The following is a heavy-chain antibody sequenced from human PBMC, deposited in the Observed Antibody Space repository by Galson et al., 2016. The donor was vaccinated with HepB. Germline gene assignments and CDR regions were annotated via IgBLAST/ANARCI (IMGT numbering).Heavy chain of an antibody. CDR1: GGSIVSGGNY. J-gene: IGHJ3*02. V-gene: IGHV4-31*03. CDR2: IYYNGDT. D-gene: IGHD6-6*01. CDR3: AKDGRRIAPRLGGDDDFDI. Sequence: TLSLTCSVSGGSIVSGGNYWTWIRQHPGKGLEWIGYIYYNGDTYYNPSLKRRVSISRDTSKNQFSLRLSSVTAADTAVYYCAKDGRRIAPRLGGDDDFDIWGQGTMVTVSS.